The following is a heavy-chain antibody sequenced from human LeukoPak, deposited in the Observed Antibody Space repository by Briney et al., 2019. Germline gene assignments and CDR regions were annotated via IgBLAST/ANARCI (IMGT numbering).Heavy chain of an antibody. Sequence: GGSLRLSCAASGCTFSSYNMNWVRQAPGKGLEWVSYISSSTTIYYADSVKGRFTISRDNAKNTLYLQMNSLRAEDTALYYCANDYGGNSRRPVPFDYWGQGTLVTVSS. CDR3: ANDYGGNSRRPVPFDY. CDR2: ISSSTTI. V-gene: IGHV3-48*01. J-gene: IGHJ4*02. D-gene: IGHD4-23*01. CDR1: GCTFSSYN.